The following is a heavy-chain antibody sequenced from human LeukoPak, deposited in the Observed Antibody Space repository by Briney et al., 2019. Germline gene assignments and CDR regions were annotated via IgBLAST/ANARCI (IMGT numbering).Heavy chain of an antibody. CDR3: ARGVVVVTSSTNWFDP. J-gene: IGHJ5*02. V-gene: IGHV1-69*13. CDR2: IIPIFGTA. CDR1: GGTFSSYA. D-gene: IGHD3-22*01. Sequence: GASVKVSCKASGGTFSSYAISWVRQAPGQGLEWMGGIIPIFGTANYAQKFQGRVTITADESTSTAYMELSSLRSEDTAVYYSARGVVVVTSSTNWFDPWGQGTLVTVSS.